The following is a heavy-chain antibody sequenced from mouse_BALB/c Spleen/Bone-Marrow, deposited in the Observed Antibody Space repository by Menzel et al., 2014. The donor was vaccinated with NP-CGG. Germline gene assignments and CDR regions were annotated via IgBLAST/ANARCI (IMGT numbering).Heavy chain of an antibody. J-gene: IGHJ3*01. Sequence: EVQVVESGGGLVQPGGSLKLSCATSGFTFSDYYMYWVRQTPEKRLEWVAYISNGGGSTYYPDTVKGRFTISRDNAKNTLYLQMSRLKSEDTAMYYCARGPYYRPFAYWGQGTLVTVSA. V-gene: IGHV5-12*02. D-gene: IGHD2-14*01. CDR2: ISNGGGST. CDR1: GFTFSDYY. CDR3: ARGPYYRPFAY.